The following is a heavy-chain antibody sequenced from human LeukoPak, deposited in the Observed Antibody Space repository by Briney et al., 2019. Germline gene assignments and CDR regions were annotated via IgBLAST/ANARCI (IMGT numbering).Heavy chain of an antibody. V-gene: IGHV3-30*02. CDR2: IRYDGSNK. CDR1: GFTFSSYG. J-gene: IGHJ4*02. D-gene: IGHD6-13*01. Sequence: GGSLRLSCAASGFTFSSYGMHWVRQAPGKGLEWVAFIRYDGSNKYYADSVKGRFTISRDNSKNTLYLQMNSLRAEDTAVYYCAKDLQDSSSWYTSLDYWGQGTLVTVSS. CDR3: AKDLQDSSSWYTSLDY.